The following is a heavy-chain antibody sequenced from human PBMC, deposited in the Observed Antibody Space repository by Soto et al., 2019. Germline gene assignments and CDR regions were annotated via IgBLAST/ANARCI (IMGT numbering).Heavy chain of an antibody. V-gene: IGHV1-69*13. J-gene: IGHJ5*02. CDR3: ARDLGYYDSSGYYRSDP. D-gene: IGHD3-22*01. CDR1: GGTFSSYA. Sequence: VASVKVSCKASGGTFSSYAISWVRQAPGQGLEWMGGIIPIFGTANYAQKFQGRVTITADESTSTAYMELSSLRSEDTAVYYCARDLGYYDSSGYYRSDPWGQGTLVTVSS. CDR2: IIPIFGTA.